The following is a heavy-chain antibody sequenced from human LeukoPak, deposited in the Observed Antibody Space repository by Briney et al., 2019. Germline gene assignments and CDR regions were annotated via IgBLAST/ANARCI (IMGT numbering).Heavy chain of an antibody. Sequence: KASETLSLTCTVSGGSISSSSYYWGWIRQPPGKGLEWIGSIYYRGSTYYNPSLKSRVTISVDTSKNQFSLKLNSVTAADTAVYYCARVYYYXYYXDVXXXGTTVTVXS. CDR3: ARVYYYXYYXDV. J-gene: IGHJ6*03. CDR2: IYYRGST. CDR1: GGSISSSSYY. V-gene: IGHV4-39*07.